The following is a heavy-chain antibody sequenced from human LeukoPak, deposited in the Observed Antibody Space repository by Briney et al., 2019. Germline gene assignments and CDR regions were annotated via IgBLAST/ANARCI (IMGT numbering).Heavy chain of an antibody. J-gene: IGHJ4*02. CDR2: IIPTLAIA. CDR1: GGSFSSYV. CDR3: AREVIGGYSYGSDY. D-gene: IGHD5-18*01. Sequence: ASVKVSCKASGGSFSSYVINWVRQAHGQGLEWMGRIIPTLAIANYAQKFQGRVTITADKSTSTAYMELSSLRSEDTAVYYCAREVIGGYSYGSDYWGQGTLVTVSS. V-gene: IGHV1-69*04.